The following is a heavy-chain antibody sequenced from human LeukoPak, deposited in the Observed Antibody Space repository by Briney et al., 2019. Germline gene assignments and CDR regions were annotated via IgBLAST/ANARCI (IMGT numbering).Heavy chain of an antibody. D-gene: IGHD3-22*01. J-gene: IGHJ3*02. CDR3: AREEMMVILALDM. CDR1: GFTFTGYY. V-gene: IGHV1-46*01. Sequence: ASLKVSCKASGFTFTGYYMHLVRQAPGQGLEWIGIINPSSGSTSYAQKFQGRVTLTRDTSTTTVYMEVTSLRSDDTAVYYCAREEMMVILALDMWGQGTMVTVSS. CDR2: INPSSGST.